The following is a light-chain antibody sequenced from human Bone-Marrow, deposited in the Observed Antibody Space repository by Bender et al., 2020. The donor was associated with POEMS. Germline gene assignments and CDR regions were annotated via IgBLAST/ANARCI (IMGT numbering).Light chain of an antibody. CDR3: VAWDDSLSVWV. CDR1: SGDVGSYNL. V-gene: IGLV2-14*02. CDR2: DVS. Sequence: QSALTQPASVSGSPGQSITISCTGTSGDVGSYNLVSWYQQHPGKAPKLIIHDVSQRPSGVPDRFSCSKSGTSASLAITGLQSDGEAIYFCVAWDDSLSVWVFGGGTKLTVL. J-gene: IGLJ3*02.